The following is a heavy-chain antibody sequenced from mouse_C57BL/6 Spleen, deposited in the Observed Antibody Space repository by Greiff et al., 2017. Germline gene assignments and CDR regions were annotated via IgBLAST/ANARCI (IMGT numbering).Heavy chain of an antibody. J-gene: IGHJ2*01. Sequence: VKLQQPGAELVRPGSSVKLSCKASGYTFTSYWMHWVKQRPIQGLEWIGNIDPSDSETHYNQKFKDKATLTVDKSSSTAYMQLSSLTSEDSAVYYCARRGTTVVAPLDYWGQGTTLTVSS. V-gene: IGHV1-52*01. D-gene: IGHD1-1*01. CDR2: IDPSDSET. CDR3: ARRGTTVVAPLDY. CDR1: GYTFTSYW.